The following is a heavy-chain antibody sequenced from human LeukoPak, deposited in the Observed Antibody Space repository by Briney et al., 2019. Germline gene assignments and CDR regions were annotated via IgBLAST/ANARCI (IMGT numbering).Heavy chain of an antibody. Sequence: ASVKVSCRASGYTFTSYGISWVRQAPGQGLEWMGWISAYNGNTNYAQKLQGRVTMTTDTSTSTAYMELRSLRSDDTAVYYCGREVAGSSYFDYWGQGTLVTVSS. CDR2: ISAYNGNT. CDR3: GREVAGSSYFDY. D-gene: IGHD6-19*01. V-gene: IGHV1-18*01. CDR1: GYTFTSYG. J-gene: IGHJ4*02.